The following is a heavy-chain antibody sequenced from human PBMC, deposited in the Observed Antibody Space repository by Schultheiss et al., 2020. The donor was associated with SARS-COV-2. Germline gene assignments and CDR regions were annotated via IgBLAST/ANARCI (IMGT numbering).Heavy chain of an antibody. CDR3: VKPMATTGSWFFDY. Sequence: GGSLRLSCSASGFTFSSYSMHWVRQAAGKGLEYVSAISEDGTNTYYADSVKGRFTISRDNSKNTLSLQMSGLRPEDTAVYYCVKPMATTGSWFFDYWGQGTLVTVSS. CDR1: GFTFSSYS. D-gene: IGHD1-1*01. J-gene: IGHJ4*02. CDR2: ISEDGTNT. V-gene: IGHV3-64D*06.